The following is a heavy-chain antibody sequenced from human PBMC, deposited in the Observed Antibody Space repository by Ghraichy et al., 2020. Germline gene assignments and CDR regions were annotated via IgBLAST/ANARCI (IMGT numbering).Heavy chain of an antibody. Sequence: GESLNISCAASGFTFRRYAMNWVRQVPGKGLQWVSAITATGDSTYYADSVKGRFTISRDNSKNTLYLQMNSLRADDTAVYYCVKDRSITMIADASDVWGQETMVSVSS. D-gene: IGHD3-22*01. J-gene: IGHJ3*01. CDR3: VKDRSITMIADASDV. CDR2: ITATGDST. CDR1: GFTFRRYA. V-gene: IGHV3-23*01.